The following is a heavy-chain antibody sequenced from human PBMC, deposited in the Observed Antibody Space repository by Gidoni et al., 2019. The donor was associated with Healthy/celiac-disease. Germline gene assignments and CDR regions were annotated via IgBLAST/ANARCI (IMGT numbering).Heavy chain of an antibody. V-gene: IGHV1-2*06. CDR3: ARDITMVRGSSSGWFDP. D-gene: IGHD3-10*01. CDR1: GYTFTGYY. J-gene: IGHJ5*02. Sequence: QVQLVQSGAEVKKPGASVKVSCKASGYTFTGYYMHWVRQAPGQGLEWMGRINPNSGGTNYAQKFQGRVTMTRDTSISTAYMELSRLRSDDTAVYYCARDITMVRGSSSGWFDPWGQGTLVTVSS. CDR2: INPNSGGT.